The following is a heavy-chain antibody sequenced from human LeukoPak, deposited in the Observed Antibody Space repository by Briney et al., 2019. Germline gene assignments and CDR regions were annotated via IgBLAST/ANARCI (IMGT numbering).Heavy chain of an antibody. D-gene: IGHD3-10*01. J-gene: IGHJ4*02. Sequence: PGGSLRLSCAASGFTFSSYAMSWVRQAPGKGLEWVSVIYSGGSTYYADSVKGRFTISRDNSKNTLYLQMNSLRAEDTAVYYCARDRRITMVRGVYFDWGQGTLVTVSS. CDR3: ARDRRITMVRGVYFD. V-gene: IGHV3-66*01. CDR2: IYSGGST. CDR1: GFTFSSYA.